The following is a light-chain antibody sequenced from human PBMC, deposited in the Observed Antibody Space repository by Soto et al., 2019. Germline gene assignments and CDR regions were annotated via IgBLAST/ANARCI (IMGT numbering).Light chain of an antibody. J-gene: IGKJ5*01. CDR1: ESVDFH. Sequence: VLTQSPATPSLSTGKRATLSCRASESVDFHLAWYQQKPGQAPRLLIYDASVRATGTPARFSGSGSGTDFTLTISSLEPEDFALYYCQQRSTWPTFGQGTRLEIK. CDR2: DAS. V-gene: IGKV3-11*01. CDR3: QQRSTWPT.